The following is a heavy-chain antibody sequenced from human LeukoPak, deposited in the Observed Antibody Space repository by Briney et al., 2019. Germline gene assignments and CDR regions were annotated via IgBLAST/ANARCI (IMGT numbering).Heavy chain of an antibody. V-gene: IGHV4-39*07. CDR1: GGPVTSGIYH. D-gene: IGHD3-16*01. CDR3: ARDHYYDGRGRFDP. J-gene: IGHJ5*02. CDR2: VYFDGGT. Sequence: SETLSLTCSVSGGPVTSGIYHWGWIRQAPGKGLEWIGSVYFDGGTHYNPSLQSRVTVSVDTSKNQFSLRLSSVTAADTALYYCARDHYYDGRGRFDPWGQGTLVTVSS.